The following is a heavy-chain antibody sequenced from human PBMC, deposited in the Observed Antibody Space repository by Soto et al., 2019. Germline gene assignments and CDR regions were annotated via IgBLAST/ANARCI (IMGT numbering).Heavy chain of an antibody. D-gene: IGHD3-3*01. CDR1: GGTFSSYA. CDR3: ARRVGLRFLEWFTKYYYAMDV. J-gene: IGHJ6*02. V-gene: IGHV1-69*13. Sequence: SVKVSCKASGGTFSSYAISWVRQAPGQGLEWMGGIIPIFGTANYAQKFQGRVTITADESTSTAYMELSSLRSEDTAVYYCARRVGLRFLEWFTKYYYAMDVWGQGTTVTVSS. CDR2: IIPIFGTA.